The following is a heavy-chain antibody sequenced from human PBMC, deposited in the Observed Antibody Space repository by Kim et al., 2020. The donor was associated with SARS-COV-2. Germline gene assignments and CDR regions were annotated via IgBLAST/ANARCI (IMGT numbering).Heavy chain of an antibody. D-gene: IGHD1-26*01. V-gene: IGHV1-8*01. Sequence: SGNTGYARKCQGRVTMTRNTSISTAYMELSSLRSEETAVYYCARVGGGGYWGQGTLVTVSS. J-gene: IGHJ4*02. CDR3: ARVGGGGY. CDR2: SGNT.